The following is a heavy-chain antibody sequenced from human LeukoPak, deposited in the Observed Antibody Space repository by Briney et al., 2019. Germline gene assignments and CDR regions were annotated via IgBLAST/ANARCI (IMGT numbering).Heavy chain of an antibody. J-gene: IGHJ4*02. CDR3: ASDDYGDYFDY. Sequence: GGSLRLSCAASGFTFSSYAMHWVRQAPGKGLEWVAVISYDGSNKYYADSVKGRFTISRDNSKNTLYLQMNSLRAEDTAVYYCASDDYGDYFDYWGQGTLVTVPS. D-gene: IGHD4-17*01. CDR2: ISYDGSNK. V-gene: IGHV3-30*04. CDR1: GFTFSSYA.